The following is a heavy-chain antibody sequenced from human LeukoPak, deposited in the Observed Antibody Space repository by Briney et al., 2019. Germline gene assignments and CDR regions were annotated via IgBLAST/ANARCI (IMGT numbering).Heavy chain of an antibody. V-gene: IGHV3-30*04. CDR2: ISYDGSNK. J-gene: IGHJ6*03. Sequence: GGSLRLSCAASGFTFSSYAMHWVRQAPGKGLEWVAVISYDGSNKYYADSVKGRFTISRDNSKNTLYLQMNSLRAEDTAVYYCAKDGYSSGWNNYYYYMDVWGKGTTVTVSS. CDR3: AKDGYSSGWNNYYYYMDV. CDR1: GFTFSSYA. D-gene: IGHD6-19*01.